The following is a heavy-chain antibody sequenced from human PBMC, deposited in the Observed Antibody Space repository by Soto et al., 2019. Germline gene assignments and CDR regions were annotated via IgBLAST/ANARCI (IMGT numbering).Heavy chain of an antibody. CDR2: ISSSSSYI. J-gene: IGHJ4*02. CDR3: ARDGIAAAIDY. Sequence: GGSLRLSCAASGFTFSSYSMNWVRQAPGKGLEWVSSISSSSSYIYYADSVKGRFTISRDNAKNSLYLQMNSLRAEDTAVYYCARDGIAAAIDYWGQGTLVTVSS. V-gene: IGHV3-21*01. D-gene: IGHD6-13*01. CDR1: GFTFSSYS.